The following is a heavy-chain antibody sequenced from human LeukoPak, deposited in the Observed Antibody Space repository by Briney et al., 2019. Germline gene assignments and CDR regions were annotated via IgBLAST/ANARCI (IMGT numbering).Heavy chain of an antibody. J-gene: IGHJ6*02. CDR3: ARDQGLTAPPPYGLDV. Sequence: SVQVSCKTSGCTFSTSAITWVRQAPGQGLEWMGRIIPVLNITTYAQRFQGRVTITADTSTSTVYMELSSLRSEETAVYYCARDQGLTAPPPYGLDVWGQGTTVIVSS. V-gene: IGHV1-69*04. CDR1: GCTFSTSA. CDR2: IIPVLNIT. D-gene: IGHD5-18*01.